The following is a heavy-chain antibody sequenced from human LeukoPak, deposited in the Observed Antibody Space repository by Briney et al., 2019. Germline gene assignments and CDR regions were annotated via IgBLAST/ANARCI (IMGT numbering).Heavy chain of an antibody. CDR2: IYYSGST. J-gene: IGHJ4*02. CDR3: ARSTYYYGSGSYENFFDY. Sequence: SETLSLTCTVSGGSISSYYWSWIRQPPGKGLEWIGYIYYSGSTNYTPSLKSRVTISVDKSKNQFSLNLSSVTAADTAVYYCARSTYYYGSGSYENFFDYWGQGTLVTVSS. D-gene: IGHD3-10*01. V-gene: IGHV4-59*12. CDR1: GGSISSYY.